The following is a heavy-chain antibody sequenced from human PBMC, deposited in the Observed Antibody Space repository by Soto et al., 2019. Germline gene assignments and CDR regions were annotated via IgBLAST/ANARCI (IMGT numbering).Heavy chain of an antibody. CDR1: GGTFSSYA. Sequence: ASVKVSCKASGGTFSSYAISWVRQAPGQGLEWMGGIIPIFGTANYAQKFQGRVTITADESTSTAYMELSSLSSEDTAVYYCARPSTPVGWLVNYYFDYWGQGTLVTVSS. J-gene: IGHJ4*02. D-gene: IGHD3-22*01. CDR3: ARPSTPVGWLVNYYFDY. V-gene: IGHV1-69*13. CDR2: IIPIFGTA.